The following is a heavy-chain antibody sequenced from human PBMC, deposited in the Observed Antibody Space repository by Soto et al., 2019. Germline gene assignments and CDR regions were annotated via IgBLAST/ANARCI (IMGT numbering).Heavy chain of an antibody. CDR2: IYPGDSDT. CDR3: ARHVWSNSVYDAFDI. D-gene: IGHD3-3*01. J-gene: IGHJ3*02. V-gene: IGHV5-51*01. Sequence: GESLKISCKGSVYSFTSYWIGWVRQMPGKGLEWMGIIYPGDSDTRYSPSFQGQVTISADKSISTAYLQWSSLKASDTAMSYCARHVWSNSVYDAFDIWGQGTMVTVSS. CDR1: VYSFTSYW.